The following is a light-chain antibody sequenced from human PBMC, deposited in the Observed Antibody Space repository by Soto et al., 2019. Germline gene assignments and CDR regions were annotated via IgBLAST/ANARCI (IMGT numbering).Light chain of an antibody. CDR3: MQGTHWPLT. Sequence: VVMTQSPLSLPVTLGQPASISCRSSQSLVYSDGNTYLNWFQQRPGQSPRRLIYKISDRDSGVPDRFSGSGSGTDFTLKISRVKAEDVGVSYCMQGTHWPLTFGQGTRLEIK. J-gene: IGKJ5*01. CDR2: KIS. V-gene: IGKV2-30*01. CDR1: QSLVYSDGNTY.